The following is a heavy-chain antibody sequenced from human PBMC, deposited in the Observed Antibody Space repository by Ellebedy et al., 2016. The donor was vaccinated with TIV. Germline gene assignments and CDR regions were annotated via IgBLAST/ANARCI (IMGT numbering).Heavy chain of an antibody. D-gene: IGHD3-10*01. CDR2: IYPGDSDP. V-gene: IGHV5-51*01. CDR3: ARNQYYYGSGSIMRYAFDI. CDR1: GYSFTSYW. J-gene: IGHJ3*02. Sequence: GESLKISCKGSGYSFTSYWIGWVRQKPGKGLEWMGIIYPGDSDPSYSPSFQGQVTISADKSISTAYLQWSSLKASDTAMYYCARNQYYYGSGSIMRYAFDIWGQGTMVTVSS.